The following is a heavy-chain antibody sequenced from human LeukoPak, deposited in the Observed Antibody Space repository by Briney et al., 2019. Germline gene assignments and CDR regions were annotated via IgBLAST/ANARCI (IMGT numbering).Heavy chain of an antibody. J-gene: IGHJ6*02. Sequence: GGSLRLSCAASGFTFSSYGMHWVRQAPGKGLEWVAAISYDGNNKYYTDSVKGRFTISRDNSKKTLYLQMNSLRPEDTAVYYCARAPDYGDYVSWYYYGMDIWGQGTTVTVS. D-gene: IGHD4-17*01. CDR3: ARAPDYGDYVSWYYYGMDI. CDR1: GFTFSSYG. V-gene: IGHV3-30*03. CDR2: ISYDGNNK.